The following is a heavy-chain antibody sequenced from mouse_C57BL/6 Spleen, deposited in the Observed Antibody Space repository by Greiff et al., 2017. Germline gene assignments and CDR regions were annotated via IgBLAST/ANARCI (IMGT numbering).Heavy chain of an antibody. Sequence: QVQLKQPGAELVRPGSSVKLSCKASGYTFTSYWMHWVKQRPIQGLEWIGNIDPSDSETHYNQKFKDKATLTVDKSSSTAYMQLSSLTSEDSAVYYCARSHDGYYLYFDYWGQGTTLTVSS. CDR2: IDPSDSET. J-gene: IGHJ2*01. CDR1: GYTFTSYW. V-gene: IGHV1-52*01. D-gene: IGHD2-3*01. CDR3: ARSHDGYYLYFDY.